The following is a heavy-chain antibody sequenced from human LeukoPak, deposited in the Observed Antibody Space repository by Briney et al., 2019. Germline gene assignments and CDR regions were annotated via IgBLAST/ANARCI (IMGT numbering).Heavy chain of an antibody. CDR1: GFTFSSYA. J-gene: IGHJ4*02. V-gene: IGHV3-30-3*01. D-gene: IGHD3-16*02. Sequence: PGRSLRLSCAASGFTFSSYAMHWVRPAPGKGLEWVAVISYDGSNKYYADSVKGRFTISRDNSKNTLYLQMNSLRAEDTAVYYCARGRRGVIGPFDYWGQGTLVTVSS. CDR2: ISYDGSNK. CDR3: ARGRRGVIGPFDY.